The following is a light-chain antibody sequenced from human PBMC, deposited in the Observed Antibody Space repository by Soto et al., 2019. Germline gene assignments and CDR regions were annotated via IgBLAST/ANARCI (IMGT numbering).Light chain of an antibody. CDR3: SSYTSSSTYV. J-gene: IGLJ1*01. Sequence: QSALTQPASVSGSPGQWITISCTGTSSDVGGYNYVSWYQQHPGKAPKLMIYDVSNRPSGVSNRFSGSKSVNTASLTISGLKHEHEADYYCSSYTSSSTYVFGTGTKVXVL. V-gene: IGLV2-14*01. CDR2: DVS. CDR1: SSDVGGYNY.